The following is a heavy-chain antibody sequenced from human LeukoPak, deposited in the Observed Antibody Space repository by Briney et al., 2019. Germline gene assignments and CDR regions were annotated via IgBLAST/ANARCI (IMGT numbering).Heavy chain of an antibody. J-gene: IGHJ5*02. CDR2: IKSDGSEN. D-gene: IGHD3-16*01. CDR3: GRLTTAYDTVDP. V-gene: IGHV3-7*05. Sequence: PGGSLKLSCAASGFSFGGYWLSWVRQAPGKGLECVAGIKSDGSENYYADSVKGRFTISRDNAKNSLYLQMNSLRAEDTAVYYCGRLTTAYDTVDPWGQGTLVTVSS. CDR1: GFSFGGYW.